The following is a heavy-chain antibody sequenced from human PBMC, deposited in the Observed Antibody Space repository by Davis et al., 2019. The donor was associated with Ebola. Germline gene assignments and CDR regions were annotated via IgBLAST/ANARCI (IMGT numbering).Heavy chain of an antibody. CDR2: INWNGGST. D-gene: IGHD6-19*01. J-gene: IGHJ4*02. CDR3: ARASSGWALDY. Sequence: GGSLRLSCAASGFTFDDYGMSWVRQAPGKGLEWVSGINWNGGSTGYADSVKCRFTISRDNAKNSLYLQMNSLRAEDTALYYCARASSGWALDYWGQGTLVTVSS. CDR1: GFTFDDYG. V-gene: IGHV3-20*04.